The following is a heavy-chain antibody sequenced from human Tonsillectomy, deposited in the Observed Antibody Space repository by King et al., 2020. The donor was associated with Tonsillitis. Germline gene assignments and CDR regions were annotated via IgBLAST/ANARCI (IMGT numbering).Heavy chain of an antibody. CDR3: ANLGASEQQLADLDY. Sequence: VQLVESGGGLVQPGGSLRLSCVASGFTFSSYAMSWVRQAPGKGLEWVSVIYSGGSGTYYADSVKGRFIISRDDTKKTLYLQMNSLRAEDTAVYYCANLGASEQQLADLDYWGQGTLVTVSA. J-gene: IGHJ4*02. V-gene: IGHV3-23*03. D-gene: IGHD6-13*01. CDR2: IYSGGSGT. CDR1: GFTFSSYA.